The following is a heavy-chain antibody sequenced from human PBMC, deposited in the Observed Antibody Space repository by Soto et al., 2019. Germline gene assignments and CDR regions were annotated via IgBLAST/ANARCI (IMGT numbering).Heavy chain of an antibody. D-gene: IGHD2-15*01. V-gene: IGHV3-23*01. CDR2: ISGSGGTA. Sequence: GGSLRLSWAASGFTLTTYAMILVRQAPGKGLEWVSSISGSGGTAYNVDSQKGRFTISRDNTKNSLYLQMNSLRAEDTAVYYCARDYLVIPHRVIDYWGQGTLVTVSS. J-gene: IGHJ4*02. CDR3: ARDYLVIPHRVIDY. CDR1: GFTLTTYA.